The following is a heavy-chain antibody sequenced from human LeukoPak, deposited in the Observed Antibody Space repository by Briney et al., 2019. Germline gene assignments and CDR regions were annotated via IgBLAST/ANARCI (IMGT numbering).Heavy chain of an antibody. V-gene: IGHV3-23*01. CDR1: GFTFRTYA. CDR3: ARSPRWGYFDY. D-gene: IGHD4-23*01. J-gene: IGHJ4*02. CDR2: ITGSGGGT. Sequence: GGSLRLSCAASGFTFRTYAMSWVRQAPGKGLEWISTITGSGGGTYYADSVKGRFTISRDNSKNTLYLQMNSLRAKDTAVYYCARSPRWGYFDYWGQGTLVTVSS.